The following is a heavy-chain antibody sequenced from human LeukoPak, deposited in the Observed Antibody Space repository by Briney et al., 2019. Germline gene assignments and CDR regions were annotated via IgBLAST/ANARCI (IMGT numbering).Heavy chain of an antibody. CDR1: GFTVSSNY. D-gene: IGHD6-13*01. J-gene: IGHJ4*02. CDR3: ARGAVSAAADY. V-gene: IGHV3-21*01. CDR2: ITSGRTYI. Sequence: GGSLRLSCAASGFTVSSNYMSWVRQAPGKGLEWVSSITSGRTYIYYADSVKGRFTISRDNAKNSLFLQMNSLRAEDTAVYYCARGAVSAAADYWGQGTLVTVSS.